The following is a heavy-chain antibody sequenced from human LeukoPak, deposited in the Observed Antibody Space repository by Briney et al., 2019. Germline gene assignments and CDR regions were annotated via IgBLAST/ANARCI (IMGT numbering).Heavy chain of an antibody. Sequence: SVKVSCKASGGTFISYAISWLRQAPGQGLEWMGRIIPIFGTANYAQKFQGRVTITTDESTSTAYMELSSLRSEDTAVYYCARDSGEGDFDYWGQGTLVTVSS. CDR2: IIPIFGTA. CDR1: GGTFISYA. CDR3: ARDSGEGDFDY. V-gene: IGHV1-69*05. J-gene: IGHJ4*02. D-gene: IGHD3-10*01.